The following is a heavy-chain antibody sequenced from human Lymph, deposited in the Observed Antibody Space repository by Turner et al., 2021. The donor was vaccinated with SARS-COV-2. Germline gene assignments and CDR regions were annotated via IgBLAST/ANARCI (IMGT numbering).Heavy chain of an antibody. CDR3: ARDLGTYGMDV. D-gene: IGHD6-13*01. CDR1: GIIVSRNY. CDR2: IYSGGTT. J-gene: IGHJ6*02. Sequence: EVQLVETGGGLIQPGGSLRPSCAASGIIVSRNYMNRVRQAPVKGLEWVSVIYSGGTTYYADSVKGRFTISRDNSKNTLYLQMNSLRVEDTAVYYCARDLGTYGMDVWGQGTTVTVSS. V-gene: IGHV3-53*02.